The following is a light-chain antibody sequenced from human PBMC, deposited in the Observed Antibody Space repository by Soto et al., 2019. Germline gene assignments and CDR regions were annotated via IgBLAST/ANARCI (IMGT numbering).Light chain of an antibody. Sequence: QSVLTQPPSASGTPGQRVIISCSGSSSNIGGNNVFWYQQHPGTAPKLLIYSDSQRPSGVPGRFSGSKSGTSASLAISGLRSEDEGDYYCATWEDRLSGHVFGGGTQLTVL. CDR2: SDS. CDR1: SSNIGGNN. CDR3: ATWEDRLSGHV. J-gene: IGLJ7*01. V-gene: IGLV1-47*02.